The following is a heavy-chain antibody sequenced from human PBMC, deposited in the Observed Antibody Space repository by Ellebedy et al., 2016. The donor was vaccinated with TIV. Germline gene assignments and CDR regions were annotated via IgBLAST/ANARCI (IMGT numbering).Heavy chain of an antibody. J-gene: IGHJ5*02. CDR2: TYISGSS. CDR3: ASGGVGDTWFDP. D-gene: IGHD2-21*01. CDR1: GGPISAYY. Sequence: MPSETLSLTCTVSGGPISAYYWSWIRRPAGKGLEWIGRTYISGSSNYNPFLKSRVTMSVDTSKNQFSLKLKSVTAADTAVYYCASGGVGDTWFDPWGQGTLVTVSS. V-gene: IGHV4-4*07.